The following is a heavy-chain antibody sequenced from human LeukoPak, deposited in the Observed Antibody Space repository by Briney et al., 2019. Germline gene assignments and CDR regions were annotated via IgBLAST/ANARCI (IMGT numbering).Heavy chain of an antibody. V-gene: IGHV4-38-2*01. CDR3: ARLGFLEWFNAFDI. CDR1: GYSISSGYY. Sequence: SETLSLTCAVSGYSISSGYYWGWIRQPPGKGLEWIGSIYYSGSTYYNPSPKSRVTISVDTSKNQFSLKLSSVTAADTAVYYCARLGFLEWFNAFDIWGQGTMVTVSS. D-gene: IGHD3-3*01. CDR2: IYYSGST. J-gene: IGHJ3*02.